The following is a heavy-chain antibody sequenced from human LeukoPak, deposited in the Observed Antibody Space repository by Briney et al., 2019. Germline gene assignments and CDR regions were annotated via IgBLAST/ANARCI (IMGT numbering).Heavy chain of an antibody. Sequence: GGSLRLSCAASGFTFSTYAMSWVRQAPGKGLEWVSTISGSGANTYYADSVRGRFTISRDNSKNTLYLHMNSLRAEDTAVYCCAKERAGYTDPYYFDYWGQGTLVTVSS. CDR1: GFTFSTYA. CDR3: AKERAGYTDPYYFDY. D-gene: IGHD3-16*02. V-gene: IGHV3-23*01. CDR2: ISGSGANT. J-gene: IGHJ4*02.